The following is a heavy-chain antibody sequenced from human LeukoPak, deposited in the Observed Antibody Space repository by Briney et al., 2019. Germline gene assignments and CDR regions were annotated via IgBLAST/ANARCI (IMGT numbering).Heavy chain of an antibody. Sequence: SETPSLTCAVYGGSFSGYYWSWIRQPPGKGLEWIGEINHSGSTNYNPSLKSRVTISVDTSKNQFSLKLSSVTAADTAVYYCAVVEEYCSSTSCYDAFDIWGQGTMVTVSS. CDR3: AVVEEYCSSTSCYDAFDI. CDR1: GGSFSGYY. CDR2: INHSGST. D-gene: IGHD2-2*01. J-gene: IGHJ3*02. V-gene: IGHV4-34*01.